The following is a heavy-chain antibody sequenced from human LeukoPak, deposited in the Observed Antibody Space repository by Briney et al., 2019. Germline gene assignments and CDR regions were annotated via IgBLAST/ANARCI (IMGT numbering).Heavy chain of an antibody. J-gene: IGHJ5*02. V-gene: IGHV6-1*01. CDR3: ARGRGSSSLAWFDP. CDR1: GDSVSSNSAA. D-gene: IGHD6-6*01. Sequence: SQTLSLTCAISGDSVSSNSAAWNWIRQSPSRGLEWLGRTYYRSKWYNDYAVSVKSRITINPDTSKNQFSLKLSSVTAADTAVYYCARGRGSSSLAWFDPWGQGTLVTVSS. CDR2: TYYRSKWYN.